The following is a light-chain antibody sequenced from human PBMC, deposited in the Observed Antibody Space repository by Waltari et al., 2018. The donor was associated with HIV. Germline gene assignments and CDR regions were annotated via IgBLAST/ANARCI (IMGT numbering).Light chain of an antibody. CDR2: GDD. Sequence: HSVLTQPASVSATPGQRVTISCSGSGYNIGTNTVSWYQIFPGTAPKLFIFGDDQRPSGVPDGFSGSNSGTSASLTISGLQSEDEATYFCAACDDSLNGQVVFGGGTLLTVL. CDR1: GYNIGTNT. V-gene: IGLV1-44*01. CDR3: AACDDSLNGQVV. J-gene: IGLJ2*01.